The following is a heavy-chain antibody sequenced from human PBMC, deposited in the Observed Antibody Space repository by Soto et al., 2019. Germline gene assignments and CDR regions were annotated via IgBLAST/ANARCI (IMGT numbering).Heavy chain of an antibody. CDR2: IYYSGST. Sequence: SETLSLTCTVSGGSISSSSYYWGWIRQPPGKGLEWIGSIYYSGSTYYNPSLKSRVTISVDTSKNQFSLKLSSVTAADTAVYYCASNDFWSGSYAFDIWGQGTMVTVSS. D-gene: IGHD3-3*01. J-gene: IGHJ3*02. V-gene: IGHV4-39*01. CDR3: ASNDFWSGSYAFDI. CDR1: GGSISSSSYY.